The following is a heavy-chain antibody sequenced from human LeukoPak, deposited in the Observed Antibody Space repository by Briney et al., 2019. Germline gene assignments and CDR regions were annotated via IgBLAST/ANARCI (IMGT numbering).Heavy chain of an antibody. J-gene: IGHJ6*02. V-gene: IGHV3-30*18. CDR2: ISYDGNNK. Sequence: GGSLRLSCAASGFTFRSYGMHWVRQAPGEGLEWLAVISYDGNNKFYADSVKGRFTISRDNSRNMLFVEVSSLRAEDTAVYYCAKGGYGSDWTPFGLDVWGLGTTVTVSS. CDR1: GFTFRSYG. CDR3: AKGGYGSDWTPFGLDV. D-gene: IGHD6-19*01.